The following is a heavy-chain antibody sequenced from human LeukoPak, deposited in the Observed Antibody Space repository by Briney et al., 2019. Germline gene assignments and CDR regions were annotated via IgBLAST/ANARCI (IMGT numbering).Heavy chain of an antibody. J-gene: IGHJ4*02. Sequence: GGSLRLSCAASGFTFSSYSMNWVRQAPGKGLEWVSSISSSSSYIYYADSVKGRFTISRENAKNSLYLQMNSLRAEDTAVYYCARGRSAAPRGSDYWGQGTLVTVSS. D-gene: IGHD6-6*01. CDR1: GFTFSSYS. CDR2: ISSSSSYI. CDR3: ARGRSAAPRGSDY. V-gene: IGHV3-21*01.